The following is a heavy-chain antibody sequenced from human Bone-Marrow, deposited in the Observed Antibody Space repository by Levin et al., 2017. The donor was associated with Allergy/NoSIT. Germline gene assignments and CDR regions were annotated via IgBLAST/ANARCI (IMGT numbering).Heavy chain of an antibody. CDR2: ISNTGST. CDR1: GGSIATSF. Sequence: SETLSLTCNVSGGSIATSFWSWIRQPPGKGLEWIGYISNTGSTHYNPSLKSRVTISTDTSTNQFSLKLTSVTAADTALYYCARDVSGKYFAFGIWGQGRMVGVS. CDR3: ARDVSGKYFAFGI. V-gene: IGHV4-59*01. D-gene: IGHD1-26*01. J-gene: IGHJ3*02.